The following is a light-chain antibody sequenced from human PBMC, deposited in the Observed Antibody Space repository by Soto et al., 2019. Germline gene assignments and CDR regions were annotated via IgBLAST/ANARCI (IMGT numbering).Light chain of an antibody. CDR2: GAS. J-gene: IGKJ1*01. Sequence: IVLTQSPGTLSMSPGERATLSCRASQSVSSSYLAWYQQKPGQAPRLLIYGASSRATGIPDRFSGSGSGTDFTLTISRLESEDFAVYYCQQYVGSPPWTFGQGTKVEIK. CDR1: QSVSSSY. CDR3: QQYVGSPPWT. V-gene: IGKV3-20*01.